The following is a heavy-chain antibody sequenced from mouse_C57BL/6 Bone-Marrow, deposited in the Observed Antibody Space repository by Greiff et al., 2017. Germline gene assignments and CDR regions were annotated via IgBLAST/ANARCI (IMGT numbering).Heavy chain of an antibody. V-gene: IGHV1-18*01. CDR3: ARDRWFTFAY. CDR1: GYTFTDYN. CDR2: INPNNGGT. J-gene: IGHJ3*01. Sequence: EVQLQQSGPELVKPGASVKISCKASGYTFTDYNMDWVKQSHGKSLEWIGDINPNNGGTIYNQKFKGKATLTVDKSSSTAYMELRSLTSEDTAVYYCARDRWFTFAYWGQGTLVTVSA. D-gene: IGHD2-3*01.